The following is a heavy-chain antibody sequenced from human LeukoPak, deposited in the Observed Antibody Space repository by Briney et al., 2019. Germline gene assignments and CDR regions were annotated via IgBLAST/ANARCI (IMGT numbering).Heavy chain of an antibody. J-gene: IGHJ4*02. V-gene: IGHV1-18*01. CDR2: ISVYNGNT. Sequence: ASVKVSCKASGYIFTTYGISWVRQAPGQGLEWMGWISVYNGNTNYAQKLQGRVTLTTDTSTSTAYMELRSLRSDDTAVYYCARNSGYDHGYWGQGTRVTVSS. D-gene: IGHD5-12*01. CDR1: GYIFTTYG. CDR3: ARNSGYDHGY.